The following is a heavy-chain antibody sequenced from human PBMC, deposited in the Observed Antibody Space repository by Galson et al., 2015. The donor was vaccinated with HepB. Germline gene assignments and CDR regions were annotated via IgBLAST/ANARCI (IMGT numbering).Heavy chain of an antibody. V-gene: IGHV3-74*01. CDR2: INNDGSST. Sequence: SLRLSCAASGFTFTTYWMHWVRQAPGKGLVWVSRINNDGSSTSYADSVRGRFTISRDNAKNTLYLQMNSLRAEDTAVYYCTRNKDTLDSWGQGTLVTVSS. J-gene: IGHJ4*02. D-gene: IGHD5-18*01. CDR1: GFTFTTYW. CDR3: TRNKDTLDS.